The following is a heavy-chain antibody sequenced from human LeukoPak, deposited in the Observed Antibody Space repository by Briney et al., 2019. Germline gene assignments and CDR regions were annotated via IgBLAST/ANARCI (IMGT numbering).Heavy chain of an antibody. CDR3: ARAGWSSSWYKSSGYFDY. J-gene: IGHJ4*02. D-gene: IGHD6-13*01. V-gene: IGHV4-34*01. Sequence: SETLSLTCAVYGGSFSGYYWSWIRQPPGKGLEWIGEINHSGSTNYNPSLKSRVTISVDTSKNQFSLKLSSVTAADTAVYYCARAGWSSSWYKSSGYFDYWGQGTLVTVSS. CDR2: INHSGST. CDR1: GGSFSGYY.